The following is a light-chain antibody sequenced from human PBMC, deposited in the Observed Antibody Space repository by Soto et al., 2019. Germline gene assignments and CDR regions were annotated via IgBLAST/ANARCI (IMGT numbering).Light chain of an antibody. Sequence: QSVLTQPPSASGTPGQRVTISCSGSSSNIGSNTVNWYQQLPGTAPRLLIYATNQRPSGVPDRFSGSKSATSASLAISGLQSEDEADYYCAAWDDGLKGWLFGGGTKLTVL. J-gene: IGLJ2*01. CDR2: ATN. CDR3: AAWDDGLKGWL. V-gene: IGLV1-44*01. CDR1: SSNIGSNT.